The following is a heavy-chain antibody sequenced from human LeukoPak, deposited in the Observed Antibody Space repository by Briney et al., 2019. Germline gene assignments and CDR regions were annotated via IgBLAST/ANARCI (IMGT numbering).Heavy chain of an antibody. D-gene: IGHD5-18*01. CDR1: GGSISSGDYY. Sequence: SQTLSLTCTVSGGSISSGDYYWSWLRQPPGQGLEWIGYIYYSGSTYYNPSLKSRVTISVDTSKNQFSLKLSSVTAADTAVYYCARWGYSYGFPTLDYWGQGTLVTVSS. CDR3: ARWGYSYGFPTLDY. J-gene: IGHJ4*02. V-gene: IGHV4-30-4*01. CDR2: IYYSGST.